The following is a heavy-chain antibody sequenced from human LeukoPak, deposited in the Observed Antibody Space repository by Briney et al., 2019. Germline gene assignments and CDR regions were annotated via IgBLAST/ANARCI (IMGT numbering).Heavy chain of an antibody. CDR3: AGGGSSSPDY. CDR1: GGSIISGGYS. J-gene: IGHJ4*02. CDR2: IYYSGST. V-gene: IGHV4-31*11. Sequence: PSQTLSLTCAVSGGSIISGGYSWSWIRQPPGKGLEWIGYIYYSGSTYYNPSLKSRVTISVDTSKNQFSLKLSSVTAADTAVYYCAGGGSSSPDYWGQGTLVTVSS. D-gene: IGHD6-6*01.